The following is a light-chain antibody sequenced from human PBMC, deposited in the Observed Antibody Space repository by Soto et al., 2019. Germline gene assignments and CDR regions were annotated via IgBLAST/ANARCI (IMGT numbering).Light chain of an antibody. CDR1: ASSIRSNS. CDR3: ASWDDSLTGWA. J-gene: IGLJ3*02. CDR2: GNN. Sequence: QSELTQPPSLSGTPGQRVTISCSGSASSIRSNSVTWFQHVPGQAPTVLIYGNNERPSGVPDRFSGSKSGSSATLAISGLQSEDEGVFYCASWDDSLTGWAFGGGTKLTVL. V-gene: IGLV1-44*01.